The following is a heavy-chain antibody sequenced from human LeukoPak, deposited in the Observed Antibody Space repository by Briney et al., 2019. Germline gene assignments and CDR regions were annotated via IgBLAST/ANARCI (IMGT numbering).Heavy chain of an antibody. Sequence: GGSVRLSCGASGFTFSNSAMHWVRQGPGKGLEWVAYIAHHGNNKYYADSVKGRFTISRDNSKGSLYLQMNSLRADDTAVYYCAKDGSWSCTDWGQGTLVRVSS. D-gene: IGHD2-8*02. CDR3: AKDGSWSCTD. V-gene: IGHV3-30*02. CDR1: GFTFSNSA. J-gene: IGHJ4*02. CDR2: IAHHGNNK.